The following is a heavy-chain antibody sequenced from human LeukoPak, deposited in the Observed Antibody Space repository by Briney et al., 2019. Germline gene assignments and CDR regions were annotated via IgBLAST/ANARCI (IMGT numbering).Heavy chain of an antibody. CDR1: GFTFSSYA. CDR2: ISGSGGST. Sequence: GGSLRLSCAASGFTFSSYAMSWLRQAPGKGLEWVSAISGSGGSTYYADSVKGRFTIFRDNSKNTLYLQMNSLTAEDTAVYYCAKGNYYGSRSYYIPFDYCGQGTLVTVSS. CDR3: AKGNYYGSRSYYIPFDY. D-gene: IGHD3-10*01. J-gene: IGHJ4*02. V-gene: IGHV3-23*01.